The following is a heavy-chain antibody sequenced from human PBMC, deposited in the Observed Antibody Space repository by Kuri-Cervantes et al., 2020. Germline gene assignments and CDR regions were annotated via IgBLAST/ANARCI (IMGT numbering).Heavy chain of an antibody. J-gene: IGHJ4*02. CDR2: ISGSGGST. D-gene: IGHD3-16*02. CDR1: AFTLGDYY. Sequence: GGSLRLSCAASAFTLGDYYVSWIRQAPGKGLEWVSAISGSGGSTYYADSVKGRFTISRDNSKNTLYLQMNSLRAEDTAVYYCAKNQPDYVWGSYRSYAGGFSSDYWGQGTLVTVSS. CDR3: AKNQPDYVWGSYRSYAGGFSSDY. V-gene: IGHV3-23*01.